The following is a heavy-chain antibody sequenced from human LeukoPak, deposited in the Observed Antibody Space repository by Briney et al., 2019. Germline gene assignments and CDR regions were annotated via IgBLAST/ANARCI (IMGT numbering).Heavy chain of an antibody. J-gene: IGHJ4*02. D-gene: IGHD3-10*01. V-gene: IGHV3-23*01. CDR1: GFTFSSYA. Sequence: GGSLRLSRAASGFTFSSYAMSWVRQAPGKGLEWVSAISGSGGSTYYADSVKGRFTISRDNSKNTLYLQMNSLRAEDTAVYYCAKGSEGSGSYYNVFDYWGQGTLVTVSS. CDR3: AKGSEGSGSYYNVFDY. CDR2: ISGSGGST.